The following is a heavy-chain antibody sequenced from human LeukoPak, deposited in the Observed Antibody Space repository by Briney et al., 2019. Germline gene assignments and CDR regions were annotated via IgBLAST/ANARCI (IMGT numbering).Heavy chain of an antibody. Sequence: GASVKVSCKASGYTFTSYGISWVRQAPGQGLEWMGWISAYNGNTNYAQKLQGRVTMTTDTSTSTAYMELRSLRSDDTAVYYCARDPELRYFGWLPPGYFDYWGQGTLVTVSS. CDR2: ISAYNGNT. V-gene: IGHV1-18*04. J-gene: IGHJ4*02. CDR1: GYTFTSYG. CDR3: ARDPELRYFGWLPPGYFDY. D-gene: IGHD3-9*01.